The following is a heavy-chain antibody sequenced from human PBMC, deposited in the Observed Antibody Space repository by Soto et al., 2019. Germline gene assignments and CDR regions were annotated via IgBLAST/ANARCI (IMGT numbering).Heavy chain of an antibody. J-gene: IGHJ5*02. CDR2: INWNSGIT. CDR1: GFTFEDHA. D-gene: IGHD4-4*01. Sequence: EVQLVESGGGVVQHGRSLRLSCAAIGFTFEDHAMHWIRKVPGKGLEWVAGINWNSGITVYADSVKGRFTISRDNANKALYLERNSLTSEDTALYYGAKGRGARTVVSNWFGPWGQGTLVTVSS. V-gene: IGHV3-9*01. CDR3: AKGRGARTVVSNWFGP.